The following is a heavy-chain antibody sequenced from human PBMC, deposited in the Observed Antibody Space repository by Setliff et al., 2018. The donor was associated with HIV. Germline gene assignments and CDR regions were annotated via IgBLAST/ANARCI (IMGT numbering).Heavy chain of an antibody. CDR3: AGDAAAPAAIEGAFDI. V-gene: IGHV3-7*01. Sequence: GGSLRLSCAASGLTFSSYWMSWVRQAPGKGLEWMANIKEDGSEKYYVDSVKGRFTISRDNTKNSLYLQLNSLRAEDTAVYYCAGDAAAPAAIEGAFDIWGQGTMVTV. J-gene: IGHJ3*02. D-gene: IGHD2-2*02. CDR2: IKEDGSEK. CDR1: GLTFSSYW.